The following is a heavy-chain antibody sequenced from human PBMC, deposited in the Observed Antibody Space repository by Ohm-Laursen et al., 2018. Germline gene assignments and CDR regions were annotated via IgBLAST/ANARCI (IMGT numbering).Heavy chain of an antibody. J-gene: IGHJ3*02. Sequence: SLRLSCSASGFTFSDYYMSWIRQAPGKGLEWVSYISSSGGTIYYADSMRGRFAISRDSAKNSLYLQMNSLRAEDTAVYYCARDGGSYQDDVFDIWGQGTMVTVSS. CDR2: ISSSGGTI. CDR3: ARDGGSYQDDVFDI. D-gene: IGHD3-16*01. CDR1: GFTFSDYY. V-gene: IGHV3-11*01.